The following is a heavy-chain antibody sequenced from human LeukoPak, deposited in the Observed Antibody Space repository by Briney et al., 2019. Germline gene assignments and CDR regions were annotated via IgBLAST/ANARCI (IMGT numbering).Heavy chain of an antibody. CDR2: IYHSGST. CDR3: AGGDCSSTSCYLDY. J-gene: IGHJ4*02. Sequence: SETLSLTXAVSGYSISSGYYWGWIREPPGEGLERIGSIYHSGSTYYNPSLKSRVTISVDTSKNQFSLKLSSVTAADTAVYYCAGGDCSSTSCYLDYWGQGTLVTVSS. D-gene: IGHD2-2*01. CDR1: GYSISSGYY. V-gene: IGHV4-38-2*01.